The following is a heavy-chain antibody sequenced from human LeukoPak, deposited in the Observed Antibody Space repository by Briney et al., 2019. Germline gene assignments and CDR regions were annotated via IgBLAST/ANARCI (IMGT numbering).Heavy chain of an antibody. CDR2: IYPGDSDT. Sequence: GESLKISCKGSGHSFTSYWIGWVRQMPGKGLEWMGIIYPGDSDTRYSPSFQGQVTISADKSISTAYLQWSSLKASDTAMYYCARTLRVAAAGSAPFDYWGQGTLVTVSS. V-gene: IGHV5-51*01. CDR3: ARTLRVAAAGSAPFDY. D-gene: IGHD6-13*01. CDR1: GHSFTSYW. J-gene: IGHJ4*02.